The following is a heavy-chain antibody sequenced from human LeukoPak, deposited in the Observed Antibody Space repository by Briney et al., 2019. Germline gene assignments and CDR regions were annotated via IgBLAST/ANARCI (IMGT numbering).Heavy chain of an antibody. J-gene: IGHJ4*02. Sequence: TGGSLRLSCAASGFTFSSYGMHWVRQAPGKGLEWVAVISYDGSNKYYADSVKGRFTISRDNSKNTLYLQMNSLRAEDTAVYYCAKLLAVTTFYGSFDYWGQGTLVTVSS. CDR1: GFTFSSYG. CDR3: AKLLAVTTFYGSFDY. D-gene: IGHD4-17*01. V-gene: IGHV3-30*18. CDR2: ISYDGSNK.